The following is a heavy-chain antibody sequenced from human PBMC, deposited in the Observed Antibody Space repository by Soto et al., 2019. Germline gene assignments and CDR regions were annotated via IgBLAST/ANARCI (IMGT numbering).Heavy chain of an antibody. CDR1: GYTFTSYA. V-gene: IGHV1-3*01. J-gene: IGHJ4*02. CDR3: ARDPHLYS. Sequence: GASVKVSCKASGYTFTSYAMHWVRQAPGQRLEWMGWINAGNGNTTYAQRFLGRVTMTSDTSTSTAYMELRSLRSDDTAVYYCARDPHLYSWGQGTLVTVSS. CDR2: INAGNGNT.